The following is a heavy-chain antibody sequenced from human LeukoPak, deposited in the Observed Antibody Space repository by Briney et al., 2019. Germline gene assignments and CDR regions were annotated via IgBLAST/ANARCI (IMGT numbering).Heavy chain of an antibody. CDR1: GYTLTSYD. V-gene: IGHV1-8*01. J-gene: IGHJ4*02. Sequence: GASVKVSCKASGYTLTSYDINWVRQATGQGLEWMGWMNPNSGNTGYAQKFQGRVTMTRNTSISTAYMELSSLRSEDTALYYCARGRIRYDDYSSGWFVFFELWGQGSLVTVSS. CDR2: MNPNSGNT. D-gene: IGHD6-19*01. CDR3: ARGRIRYDDYSSGWFVFFEL.